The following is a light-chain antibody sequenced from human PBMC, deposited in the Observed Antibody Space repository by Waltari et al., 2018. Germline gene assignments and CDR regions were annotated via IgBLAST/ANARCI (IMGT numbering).Light chain of an antibody. V-gene: IGLV4-69*01. CDR2: VNSEGSP. Sequence: QLVLTQSPSASASLGASVKLTCTLISGHSTNVVAWLQQQPEKGPRFLVKVNSEGSPTRGDGLPGRFSGSSSGAERYRAVSGLQSEDETDYYCQTGGHGTWVFGGGTKLTVL. CDR3: QTGGHGTWV. CDR1: SGHSTNV. J-gene: IGLJ3*02.